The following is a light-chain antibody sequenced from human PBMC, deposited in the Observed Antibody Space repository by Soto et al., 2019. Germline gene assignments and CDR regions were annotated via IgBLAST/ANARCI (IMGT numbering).Light chain of an antibody. V-gene: IGLV1-47*01. Sequence: QAVVTQPPSASGTPGQRVTISCSGSSSNIGTTSVYWYQQLPGTAPKLLIHTNNQRPSGVPDRFSGSKAGTSASLTISGLRSEDEADYYCAAWDDSLSGGVFGGGTKLTVL. CDR1: SSNIGTTS. J-gene: IGLJ3*02. CDR3: AAWDDSLSGGV. CDR2: TNN.